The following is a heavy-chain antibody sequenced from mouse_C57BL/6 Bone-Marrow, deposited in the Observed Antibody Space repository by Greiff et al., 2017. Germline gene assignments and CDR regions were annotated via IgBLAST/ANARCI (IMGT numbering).Heavy chain of an antibody. J-gene: IGHJ3*01. CDR3: TRCDGPWFAD. D-gene: IGHD2-3*01. CDR2: IYPRSGNT. Sequence: VMLVESGAELARPGASVKLSCKASGYTFTSYGISWVKQRTGQGLEWIGEIYPRSGNTYYNEKFKGKATLTADKSSSTAYMALRSLASADSAVYFCTRCDGPWFADWGQGTLVTVSA. CDR1: GYTFTSYG. V-gene: IGHV1-81*01.